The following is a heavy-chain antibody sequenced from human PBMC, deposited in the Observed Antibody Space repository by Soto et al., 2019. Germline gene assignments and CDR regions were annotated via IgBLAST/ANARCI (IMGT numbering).Heavy chain of an antibody. CDR3: ARAGVCSGTSCSTHYLYAMDV. Sequence: QVQLVQSGAEVKKPGASVKVSCKASGYTFTSYAMHWVRQAPGQRLEWMGWINAGNGNTKYLQNLQGRVTITRDTSASTAYRELSSLKSEDTAVYYCARAGVCSGTSCSTHYLYAMDVWGQGTTVAVSS. CDR1: GYTFTSYA. J-gene: IGHJ6*02. V-gene: IGHV1-3*01. CDR2: INAGNGNT. D-gene: IGHD2-2*02.